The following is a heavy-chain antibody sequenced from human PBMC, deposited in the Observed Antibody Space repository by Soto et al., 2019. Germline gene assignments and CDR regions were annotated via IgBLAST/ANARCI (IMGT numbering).Heavy chain of an antibody. Sequence: ASVKVSCKASGYTFTSYGIIWVRQAPGQGLEWMGWISAYNGNTNYAQKLQGRVTMTTDTSTSTAYMELRSLRSDDTAVYYCAINHYDFWSGSNFDYWGQGTLVTVSS. CDR2: ISAYNGNT. V-gene: IGHV1-18*01. D-gene: IGHD3-3*01. CDR1: GYTFTSYG. J-gene: IGHJ4*02. CDR3: AINHYDFWSGSNFDY.